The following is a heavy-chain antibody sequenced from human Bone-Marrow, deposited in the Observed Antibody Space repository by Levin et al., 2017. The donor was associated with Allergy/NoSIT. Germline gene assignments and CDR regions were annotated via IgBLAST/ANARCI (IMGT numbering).Heavy chain of an antibody. CDR2: IFHSGSS. D-gene: IGHD5-18*01. J-gene: IGHJ4*02. V-gene: IGHV4-59*01. CDR1: GGSMSPYY. Sequence: PSETLSLTCSVSGGSMSPYYWSWIRQTPGRGLEWIVYIFHSGSSSYNPSLEGRVTISIDKSRTQFSLKLFSVTAADTALYFCARARDSYGYLPLDYWGQGALVIVST. CDR3: ARARDSYGYLPLDY.